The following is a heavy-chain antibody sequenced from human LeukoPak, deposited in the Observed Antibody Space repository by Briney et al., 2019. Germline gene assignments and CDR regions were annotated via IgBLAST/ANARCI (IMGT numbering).Heavy chain of an antibody. CDR2: INHSGST. CDR1: GGSFSGYY. D-gene: IGHD2-2*01. CDR3: ARGGRGGYCSSTSCTNWFDP. V-gene: IGHV4-34*01. J-gene: IGHJ5*02. Sequence: PSETLSLTCAVYGGSFSGYYWSWLRQPPGKGLEWFGEINHSGSTYYNPSLKSRVTISVDTSKNQFSLKLSSVTAADTAVYYCARGGRGGYCSSTSCTNWFDPWGQGTLVTVSS.